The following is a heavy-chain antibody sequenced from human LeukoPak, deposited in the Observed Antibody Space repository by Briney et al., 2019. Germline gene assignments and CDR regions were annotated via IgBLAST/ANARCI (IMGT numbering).Heavy chain of an antibody. V-gene: IGHV5-51*01. D-gene: IGHD3-22*01. CDR3: ARYGDSSGYYDYYFDY. CDR2: IYPGDSDT. Sequence: GESLKISCKGSGYSFTSYWIGWVRQMPGKGLGWMGIIYPGDSDTRYSPSFQGQVTISADKSISTAYLQWSSLKASDTAMYYCARYGDSSGYYDYYFDYWGQGTLVTVSS. J-gene: IGHJ4*02. CDR1: GYSFTSYW.